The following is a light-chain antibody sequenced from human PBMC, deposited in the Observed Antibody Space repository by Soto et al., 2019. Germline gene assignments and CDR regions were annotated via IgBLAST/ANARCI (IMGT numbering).Light chain of an antibody. CDR3: QQRVNWPSGFFT. Sequence: EVVLTQSPAILSFSPGESGNLSCSPSQNIGSYLVWYQQRPGQAPRLLFYDASVRATGIPARFNGSGSGTDFTLSITSLQPEDSAVYYCQQRVNWPSGFFTFGPGTKVDI. CDR1: QNIGSY. V-gene: IGKV3-11*01. J-gene: IGKJ3*01. CDR2: DAS.